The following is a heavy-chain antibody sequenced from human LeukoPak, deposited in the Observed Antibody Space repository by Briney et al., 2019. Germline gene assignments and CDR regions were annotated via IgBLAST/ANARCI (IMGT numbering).Heavy chain of an antibody. CDR2: GYSSGIT. CDR3: ARETRDIYDKGLWFDP. D-gene: IGHD5/OR15-5a*01. Sequence: PSETLSLTCTVSGDSISTSYWGWIRQPPGKGLEWIGYGYSSGITDYNPSLKSRLTISLDTSKNQFSLKLSSVTAADTAVYYCARETRDIYDKGLWFDPWGQGTLVTVSS. V-gene: IGHV4-59*12. CDR1: GDSISTSY. J-gene: IGHJ5*02.